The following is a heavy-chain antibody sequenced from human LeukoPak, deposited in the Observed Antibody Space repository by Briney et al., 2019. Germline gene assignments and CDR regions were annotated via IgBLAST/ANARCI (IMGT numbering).Heavy chain of an antibody. J-gene: IGHJ4*02. CDR3: ATDDGYSSSWTY. CDR1: GYTFTSYY. V-gene: IGHV1-46*01. CDR2: INPSGGST. D-gene: IGHD6-13*01. Sequence: ASVKVSCKASGYTFTSYYMHWVRQAPGQGLEWMGIINPSGGSTSYAQKFQGRVTMTEDTSTDTAYMELSSLRSEDTAVYYCATDDGYSSSWTYWGQGTLVTVSS.